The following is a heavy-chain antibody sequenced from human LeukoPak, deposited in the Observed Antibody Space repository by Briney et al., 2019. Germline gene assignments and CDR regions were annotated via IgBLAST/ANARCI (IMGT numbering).Heavy chain of an antibody. V-gene: IGHV1-8*03. CDR3: ARGRHCSGGSCAYYFDY. D-gene: IGHD2-15*01. CDR2: MNPNSGNT. J-gene: IGHJ4*02. CDR1: GYTFTSYG. Sequence: ASVKVSCKASGYTFTSYGINWVRQATGQGLEWMGWMNPNSGNTGYAQKFQGRVTITRNTSISTAYMELSSLRSEDTAVYYCARGRHCSGGSCAYYFDYWGQGTLVTVSS.